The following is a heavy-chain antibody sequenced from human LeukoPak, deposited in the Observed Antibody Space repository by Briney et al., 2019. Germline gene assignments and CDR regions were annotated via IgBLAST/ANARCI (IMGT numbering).Heavy chain of an antibody. Sequence: GGSLRLSCAASGFTFSSYAMSWVRQAPGKGLEWVSAITGSGGSTYYADSVKGRFTISRDNSKNTLYLRMNSLRADDAAVYYCAKALGRWMTTVTPGYWGQGTLVTVSS. CDR2: ITGSGGST. CDR1: GFTFSSYA. J-gene: IGHJ4*02. CDR3: AKALGRWMTTVTPGY. V-gene: IGHV3-23*01. D-gene: IGHD4-17*01.